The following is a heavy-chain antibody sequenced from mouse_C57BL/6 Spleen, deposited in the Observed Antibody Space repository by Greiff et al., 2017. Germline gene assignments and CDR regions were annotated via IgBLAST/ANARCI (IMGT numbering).Heavy chain of an antibody. CDR3: ARNYDYDSDYYAMDY. V-gene: IGHV2-2*01. D-gene: IGHD2-4*01. CDR1: GFSLTSYG. CDR2: IWSGGST. J-gene: IGHJ4*01. Sequence: VQLQQSGPGLVQPSQSLSITCTVSGFSLTSYGVHWVRQSPGKGLEWLGVIWSGGSTDYNAAFISRRSISKDNSKSQVFFKMNSLQADDTAIYYCARNYDYDSDYYAMDYWGQGTSVTVSS.